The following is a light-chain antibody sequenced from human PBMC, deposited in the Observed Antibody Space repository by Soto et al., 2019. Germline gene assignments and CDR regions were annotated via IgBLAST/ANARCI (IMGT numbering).Light chain of an antibody. CDR1: STDIGAYNF. V-gene: IGLV2-14*01. CDR2: EVR. J-gene: IGLJ1*01. Sequence: QSALTQPASVSGSPGQSITISCTGTSTDIGAYNFVSWFQHHPGKAPKLILFEVRIRPSGVSNRFSGSRSGNTASLTISGLQAEDEADYFCTSPTPGSLYVFGSGTKVTVL. CDR3: TSPTPGSLYV.